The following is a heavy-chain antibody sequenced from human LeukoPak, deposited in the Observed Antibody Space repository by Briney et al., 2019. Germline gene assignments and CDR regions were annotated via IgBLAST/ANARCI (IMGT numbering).Heavy chain of an antibody. D-gene: IGHD3-22*01. Sequence: ASVKVSCKASGYTFTSYGISWVRQAPGQGLEGMGWISAYNGNTNYAQKLQGRVTMTTDTSTSTAYMELRSLRSDDTAVYYCARVKTMIIVVSLFDYWGQGTLVTVSS. V-gene: IGHV1-18*01. J-gene: IGHJ4*02. CDR3: ARVKTMIIVVSLFDY. CDR2: ISAYNGNT. CDR1: GYTFTSYG.